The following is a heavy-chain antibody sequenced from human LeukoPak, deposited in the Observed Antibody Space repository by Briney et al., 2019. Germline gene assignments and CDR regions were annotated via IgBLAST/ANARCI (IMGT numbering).Heavy chain of an antibody. V-gene: IGHV3-30-3*02. CDR2: TSKDGSNR. J-gene: IGHJ4*02. CDR3: AKQLGYCSDGSCYFPY. CDR1: GFTFSNYA. Sequence: GGSLRLSCSASGFTFSNYAMYWVRQAPGKGLEWVTFTSKDGSNRYYADSVQGRFTISRDNSKSTLCLQMNSLRAEDTAVYYCAKQLGYCSDGSCYFPYWGQGTLVTVSS. D-gene: IGHD2-15*01.